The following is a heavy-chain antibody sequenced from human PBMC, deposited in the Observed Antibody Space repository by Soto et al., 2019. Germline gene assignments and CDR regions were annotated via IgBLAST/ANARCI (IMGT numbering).Heavy chain of an antibody. J-gene: IGHJ6*03. V-gene: IGHV3-72*01. D-gene: IGHD3-3*01. CDR2: IKNKANSNTT. CDR3: TRGNLFGRAVFLRVLDV. CDR1: GFTFSNHY. Sequence: EVQLVESGGGLVQPGGSLRLSCAASGFTFSNHYMDWVRQAPGEGLEWVGRIKNKANSNTTEYAASVQDRSTIPMDDSRNPGFLQTSLLKSEETAVSFCTRGNLFGRAVFLRVLDVWGKGTTVTVA.